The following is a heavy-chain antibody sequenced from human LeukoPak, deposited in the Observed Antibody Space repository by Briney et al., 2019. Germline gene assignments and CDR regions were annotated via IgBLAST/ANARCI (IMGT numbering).Heavy chain of an antibody. Sequence: SETLSLTCAVYGGSFSGYYWSWIRQPPGKGLEWIGEINHSGSTNYNPSLKSRVTISVDTSKNQFSLKLSSVTAADTAVYFCVREKLYVSSWGFQHWGQGALVSVSS. J-gene: IGHJ1*01. CDR2: INHSGST. CDR3: VREKLYVSSWGFQH. CDR1: GGSFSGYY. D-gene: IGHD6-13*01. V-gene: IGHV4-34*01.